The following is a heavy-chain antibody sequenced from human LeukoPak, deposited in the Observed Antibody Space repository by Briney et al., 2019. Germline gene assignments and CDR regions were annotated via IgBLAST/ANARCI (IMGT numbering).Heavy chain of an antibody. V-gene: IGHV4-59*01. CDR3: ARDGGDTATVDY. CDR1: GGSISSYY. D-gene: IGHD5-18*01. J-gene: IGHJ4*02. CDR2: IYYSGSI. Sequence: PSETLSLTCTVSGGSISSYYWSWIRQPPGKGLEWIGYIYYSGSINYNPSLKSRVTISVDTSKNQFSLKLSSVTAADTAVYYCARDGGDTATVDYWGQGTLVTVSS.